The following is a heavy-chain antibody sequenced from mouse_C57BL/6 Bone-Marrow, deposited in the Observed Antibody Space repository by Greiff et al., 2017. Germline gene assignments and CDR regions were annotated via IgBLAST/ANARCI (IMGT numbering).Heavy chain of an antibody. CDR3: DIEGTAQAWCAY. D-gene: IGHD3-2*02. CDR1: GYTFTSYW. Sequence: QVQLQQPGAELVKPGASVKVSCKASGYTFTSYWMHWVKQRPGQGLEWIGRIHPSDSDTNYNQKFKGKATLTVDKSSTTPYMPLSSLTSEDSAVVYGDIEGTAQAWCAYWGQGTLGTGSA. V-gene: IGHV1-74*01. J-gene: IGHJ3*01. CDR2: IHPSDSDT.